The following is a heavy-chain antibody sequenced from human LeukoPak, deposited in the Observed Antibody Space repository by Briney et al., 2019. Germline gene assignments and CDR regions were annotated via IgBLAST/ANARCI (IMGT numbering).Heavy chain of an antibody. CDR3: ARYDDSSGRPLDY. J-gene: IGHJ4*02. D-gene: IGHD3-22*01. V-gene: IGHV1-2*02. CDR2: INPNSGGT. Sequence: ASVKVSCKASGYTFTSYYMHWVRQAPGQGLEWMGWINPNSGGTNYAQKFQGRVTMTRDTSISTAYMELSRLRSDDTAVYYCARYDDSSGRPLDYWGQGTLVTVSS. CDR1: GYTFTSYY.